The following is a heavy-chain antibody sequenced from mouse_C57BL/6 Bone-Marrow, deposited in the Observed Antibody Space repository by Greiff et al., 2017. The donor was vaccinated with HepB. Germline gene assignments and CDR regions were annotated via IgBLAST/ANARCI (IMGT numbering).Heavy chain of an antibody. CDR3: TTRDYYGSSYYFDY. D-gene: IGHD1-1*01. CDR2: IDPENGDT. CDR1: GYTFTSYW. Sequence: EVQLQQPGAELVKPGASVKLSCKASGYTFTSYWMHWVKQRPGRGLEWIGRIDPENGDTEYASKFQGKATITADTSSNTAYLQLSSLTSEDTAVYYCTTRDYYGSSYYFDYWGQGTTLTVSS. V-gene: IGHV14-4*01. J-gene: IGHJ2*01.